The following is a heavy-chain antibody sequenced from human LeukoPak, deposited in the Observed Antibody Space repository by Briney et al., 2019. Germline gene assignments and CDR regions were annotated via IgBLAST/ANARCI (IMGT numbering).Heavy chain of an antibody. D-gene: IGHD3-10*01. J-gene: IGHJ4*02. CDR3: ARGRKTAVFSFVDY. V-gene: IGHV4-61*02. CDR1: GDSISSGSYY. Sequence: SQTLSLTCTVSGDSISSGSYYWSWIRQPAGKGLEWIGRIYTSGSTNYNPSLKSRVTISVDTSKNQFSLKLSSVTAADTAVYYCARGRKTAVFSFVDYWGQGTLVTVSS. CDR2: IYTSGST.